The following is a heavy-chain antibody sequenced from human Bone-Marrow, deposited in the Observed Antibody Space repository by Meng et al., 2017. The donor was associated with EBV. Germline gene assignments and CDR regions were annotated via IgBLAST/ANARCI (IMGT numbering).Heavy chain of an antibody. CDR1: GYTFTTYT. V-gene: IGHV1-3*01. Sequence: QVQLVQSGAEVKKPGASVKVSRXASGYTFTTYTIHWVRQVPGQRPEWMGWINVANGNTEYSQRFQGRLTFTGDTSASTAYMDLSSLTSEDTAVYYCARGYYVSSDYYDWFDPWGQGALVTVSS. J-gene: IGHJ5*02. CDR2: INVANGNT. CDR3: ARGYYVSSDYYDWFDP. D-gene: IGHD3-22*01.